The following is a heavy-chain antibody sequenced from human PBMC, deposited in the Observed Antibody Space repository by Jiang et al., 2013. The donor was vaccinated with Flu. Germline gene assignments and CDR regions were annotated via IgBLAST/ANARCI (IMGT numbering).Heavy chain of an antibody. CDR1: GGSISSSSYY. V-gene: IGHV4-39*01. CDR2: IYYSGST. J-gene: IGHJ4*02. CDR3: ARQHGDHRDDNCTNGVCYFDY. Sequence: LLKPSETLSLTCTVSGGSISSSSYYWGWIRQPPGKGLEWIGSIYYSGSTYYNPSLKSRVTISVDTSKNQFSLKLSSVTAADTAVYYCARQHGDHRDDNCTNGVCYFDYWGQGTLVTVSS. D-gene: IGHD2-8*01.